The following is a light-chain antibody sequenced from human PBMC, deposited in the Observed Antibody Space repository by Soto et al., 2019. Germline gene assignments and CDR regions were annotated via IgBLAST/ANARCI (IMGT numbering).Light chain of an antibody. Sequence: DLQMTQSPSSLSASVGDRVTITCQASQDISNYLNWYQQKPGKAPKLLIYDASNLETGVPSRFSGSGSGTDFTFTITSLQPEAVATYYCQQYDNLPPLTFGPGTKVDIK. CDR3: QQYDNLPPLT. CDR1: QDISNY. CDR2: DAS. J-gene: IGKJ3*01. V-gene: IGKV1-33*01.